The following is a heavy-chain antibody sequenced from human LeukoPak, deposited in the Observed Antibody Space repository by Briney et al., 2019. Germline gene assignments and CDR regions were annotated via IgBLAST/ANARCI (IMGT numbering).Heavy chain of an antibody. CDR2: INHSGST. D-gene: IGHD2-2*01. J-gene: IGHJ4*02. CDR3: ARGLVVPAAVDY. Sequence: SEALSLTCAVYGGSFSGYYWSWIRQPPGKGLEWIGEINHSGSTDYNPSLESRVTISVDTSKNQFSLKLSSVTAADTAVYYCARGLVVPAAVDYWGQGTLVTVSS. V-gene: IGHV4-34*01. CDR1: GGSFSGYY.